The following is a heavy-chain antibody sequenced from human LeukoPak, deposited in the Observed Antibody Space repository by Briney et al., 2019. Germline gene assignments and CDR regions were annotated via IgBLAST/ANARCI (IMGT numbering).Heavy chain of an antibody. CDR2: MNPNSGNT. V-gene: IGHV1-8*01. J-gene: IGHJ4*02. CDR3: ARATPNSYGYLTAYYFDY. D-gene: IGHD5-18*01. Sequence: ASVKVSCKASGYAFTSYDINWVRQATGQGLEWMGWMNPNSGNTGYAQKFQGRVTMTRNTSISTAYMELSSLRSEDTAVYYCARATPNSYGYLTAYYFDYWGQGTLVTVSS. CDR1: GYAFTSYD.